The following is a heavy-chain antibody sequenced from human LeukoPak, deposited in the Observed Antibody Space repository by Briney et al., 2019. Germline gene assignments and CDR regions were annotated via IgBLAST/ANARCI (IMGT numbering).Heavy chain of an antibody. V-gene: IGHV4-61*02. CDR3: ARARDDYYDSGEDY. CDR1: GGSISSGSYY. CDR2: IYTSGST. D-gene: IGHD3-22*01. Sequence: SETLSLTCTVSGGSISSGSYYWSWIRQPAGKGREWIGRIYTSGSTNYNPSLKSRVIISVDTSKNQFSLKLSSVTAADTAVYYCARARDDYYDSGEDYWGQGTLVTVSS. J-gene: IGHJ4*02.